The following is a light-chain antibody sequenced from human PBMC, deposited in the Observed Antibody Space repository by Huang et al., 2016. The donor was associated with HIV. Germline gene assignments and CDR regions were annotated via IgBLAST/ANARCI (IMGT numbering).Light chain of an antibody. CDR3: QNYNDWLYT. CDR2: DAS. CDR1: QSVGTG. V-gene: IGKV3-15*01. J-gene: IGKJ2*01. Sequence: MVMTQSPATLSVSPGERATLSCRASQSVGTGLAWYHVKPGQAPRLLIFDASTRATGTPARFSGSGSGTDFTLSISSLQSEDFAVYYCQNYNDWLYTFGQGTKVEIK.